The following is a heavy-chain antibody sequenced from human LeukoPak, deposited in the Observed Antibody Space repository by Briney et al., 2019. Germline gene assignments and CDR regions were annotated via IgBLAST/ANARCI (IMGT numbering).Heavy chain of an antibody. J-gene: IGHJ4*02. Sequence: SETLSLTCAVYGGSFSGYYWSWIRQHPGKGLEWIGYIYYSGSTYYNPSLKSRVTISVDTSKNQFSLKLSSVTAADTAVYYCARSRYFDWSATYYFDYWGQGTLVTVSS. D-gene: IGHD3-9*01. CDR2: IYYSGST. V-gene: IGHV4-31*11. CDR3: ARSRYFDWSATYYFDY. CDR1: GGSFSGYY.